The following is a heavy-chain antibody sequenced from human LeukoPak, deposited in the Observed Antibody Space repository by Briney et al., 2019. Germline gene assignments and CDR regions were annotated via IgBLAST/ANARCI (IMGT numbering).Heavy chain of an antibody. CDR3: ARGYCSGGSCYSHFDY. CDR2: IYYTGAT. V-gene: IGHV4-59*01. D-gene: IGHD2-15*01. CDR1: GGSMSSYY. J-gene: IGHJ4*02. Sequence: SETLSLTCTVSGGSMSSYYWSWIRQSPEKGLDWIGHIYYTGATSYNPSLKSRVSVSIDSSKNQFSLKLDSVTAADTAVYYCARGYCSGGSCYSHFDYWGQGTLVTVSS.